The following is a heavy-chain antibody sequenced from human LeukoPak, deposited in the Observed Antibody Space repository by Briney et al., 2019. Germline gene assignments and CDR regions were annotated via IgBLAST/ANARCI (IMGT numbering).Heavy chain of an antibody. V-gene: IGHV1-2*04. CDR1: GYTFTGYY. J-gene: IGHJ5*02. D-gene: IGHD2-21*02. CDR3: ARGPRLVVTAMRFDP. Sequence: ASVKVSCKASGYTFTGYYMHWVRQAPGQGLEWMGWINPNSGGTNYAQKSQGWVTMTRDTSISTAYMELSRLRSDDTAVYYCARGPRLVVTAMRFDPWGQETLVTVSS. CDR2: INPNSGGT.